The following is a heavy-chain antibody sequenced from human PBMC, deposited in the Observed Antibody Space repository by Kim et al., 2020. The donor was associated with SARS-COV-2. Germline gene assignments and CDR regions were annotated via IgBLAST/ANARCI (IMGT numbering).Heavy chain of an antibody. J-gene: IGHJ4*02. V-gene: IGHV3-23*01. CDR2: VSGSGSST. CDR1: GFTFSSYA. CDR3: AKAAGDGYSPDY. Sequence: GGSLRLSCAASGFTFSSYAMSWVRQAPGKGLEWVSVVSGSGSSTCYADSVKGRFTISRDNSKNTLFLQMNSLRVEDTAVYYCAKAAGDGYSPDYWGQGTL. D-gene: IGHD4-4*01.